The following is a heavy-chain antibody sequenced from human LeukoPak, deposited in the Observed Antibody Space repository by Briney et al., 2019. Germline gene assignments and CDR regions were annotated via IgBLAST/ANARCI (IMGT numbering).Heavy chain of an antibody. CDR1: GGSFSGYY. CDR2: IYHSGST. D-gene: IGHD6-13*01. CDR3: ARSIRRIAAAGSPLDY. Sequence: PSETLSLTCAVYGGSFSGYYWSWIRQPPGKGLEWIGEIYHSGSTNYNPSLKSRVTISVDTSKNQFSLKLSSVTAADTAVYYCARSIRRIAAAGSPLDYWGQGTLVTVSS. J-gene: IGHJ4*02. V-gene: IGHV4-34*01.